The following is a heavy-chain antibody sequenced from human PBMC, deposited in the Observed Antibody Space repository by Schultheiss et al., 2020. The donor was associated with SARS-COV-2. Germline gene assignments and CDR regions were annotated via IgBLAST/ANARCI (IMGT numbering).Heavy chain of an antibody. Sequence: GGSLRLSCKGSGYSFTSYWIGWVRQMPGKGLEWMGIIYPGESDTRYSPSFQGQVTISADKSISTAYLQGSSLKASDTAMYYCARRRGVQGALDYWGQGTLVTVSS. CDR3: ARRRGVQGALDY. D-gene: IGHD1-1*01. CDR1: GYSFTSYW. J-gene: IGHJ4*02. CDR2: IYPGESDT. V-gene: IGHV5-51*01.